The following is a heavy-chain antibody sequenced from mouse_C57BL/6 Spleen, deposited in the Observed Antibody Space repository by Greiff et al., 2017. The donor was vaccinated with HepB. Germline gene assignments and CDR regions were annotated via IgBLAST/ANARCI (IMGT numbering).Heavy chain of an antibody. CDR3: ARSPTGTGGDY. CDR2: IYPGSGST. Sequence: QVQLQQPGAELVKPGASVKMSCKASGYTFTSYWLTWVKQRPGQGLEWIGDIYPGSGSTNYNEKFKSKATLTVDTSSSTAYMQLSSLTSEDSAVYYCARSPTGTGGDYWGQGTTLTVSS. CDR1: GYTFTSYW. V-gene: IGHV1-55*01. D-gene: IGHD4-1*02. J-gene: IGHJ2*01.